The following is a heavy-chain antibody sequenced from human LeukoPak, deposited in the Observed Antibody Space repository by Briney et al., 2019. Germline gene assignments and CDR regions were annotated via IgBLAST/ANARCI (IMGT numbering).Heavy chain of an antibody. D-gene: IGHD4-17*01. V-gene: IGHV1-2*02. J-gene: IGHJ4*02. CDR1: GYTFTGYY. Sequence: EASVKVSCKASGYTFTGYYMHWVRQAPGQGLDWMEWINPNSGGTNYAQKFQRRVTMTRHTSISTAYMELSRLRSDDTAVYYCARESGYGELRVYGYWGQGTLVTVSS. CDR3: ARESGYGELRVYGY. CDR2: INPNSGGT.